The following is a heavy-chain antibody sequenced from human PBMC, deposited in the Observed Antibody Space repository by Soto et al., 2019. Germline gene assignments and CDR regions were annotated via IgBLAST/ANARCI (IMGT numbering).Heavy chain of an antibody. CDR1: GYTFTGYY. Sequence: ASVKVSCKASGYTFTGYYMHWVRQAPGQGLEWMGWINPNSGGTNYAQKFQGRVTMTRDTSISTAYMELSRLRSDDTAVYYCARDECIAAAGTEYYFDYWGQGTLVTVSS. D-gene: IGHD6-13*01. CDR3: ARDECIAAAGTEYYFDY. J-gene: IGHJ4*02. CDR2: INPNSGGT. V-gene: IGHV1-2*02.